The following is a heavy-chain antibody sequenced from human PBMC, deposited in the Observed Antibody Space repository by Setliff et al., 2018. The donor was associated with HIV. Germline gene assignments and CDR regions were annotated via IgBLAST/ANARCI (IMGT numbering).Heavy chain of an antibody. D-gene: IGHD1-26*01. CDR3: ALRQRGGLVGAGNAFDI. CDR1: GFSFSNYA. Sequence: GGSLRLSCAASGFSFSNYAMTWVRQAPGKGLEWVSTIANGINTYYADSVRGRFTISRDNSKNTLYLQMNSLRAEDTAKYYCALRQRGGLVGAGNAFDIWGQGTMVTVS. J-gene: IGHJ3*02. CDR2: IANGINT. V-gene: IGHV3-23*01.